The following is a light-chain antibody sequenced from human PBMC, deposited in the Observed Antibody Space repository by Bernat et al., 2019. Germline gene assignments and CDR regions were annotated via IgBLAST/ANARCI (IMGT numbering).Light chain of an antibody. CDR2: GAS. CDR3: QQYGSSPT. J-gene: IGKJ3*01. Sequence: EIVFTQSPGTLSLSPGERATLPCRASQSVSSNYLAWYQQKPGQAPRLLIYGASSRVTGIPDRFSGSGSGTDFTLTISRLEPEDFAVYYCQQYGSSPTFGPGTKVDIK. V-gene: IGKV3-20*01. CDR1: QSVSSNY.